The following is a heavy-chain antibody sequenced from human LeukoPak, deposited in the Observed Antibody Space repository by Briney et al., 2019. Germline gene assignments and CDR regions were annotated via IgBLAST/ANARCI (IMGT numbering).Heavy chain of an antibody. Sequence: GGSLRLSCAASGFTFSSYWMSWVRQAPGKGLEWVAVISYDGSNKYYADSVKGRFTISRDNSKNTLYLQMNSLRAEDTAVYYCAKELARRYCSGGSCLPWFDPWGQGTLVTVSS. J-gene: IGHJ5*02. V-gene: IGHV3-30*18. D-gene: IGHD2-15*01. CDR1: GFTFSSYW. CDR2: ISYDGSNK. CDR3: AKELARRYCSGGSCLPWFDP.